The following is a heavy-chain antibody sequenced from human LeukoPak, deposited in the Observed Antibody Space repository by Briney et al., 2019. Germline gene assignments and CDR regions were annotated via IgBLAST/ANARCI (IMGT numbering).Heavy chain of an antibody. CDR1: GFTFSTYW. J-gene: IGHJ4*02. V-gene: IGHV3-7*01. Sequence: GGSLRLSCAASGFTFSTYWMNWFRQTPGKGLEWVANIKQDGSEKYYVDSVKGRFTISRDNAKNSLYLQMNSLRAEDTAVYYCARGATAIDYWGQGTLVTVSS. D-gene: IGHD4-17*01. CDR3: ARGATAIDY. CDR2: IKQDGSEK.